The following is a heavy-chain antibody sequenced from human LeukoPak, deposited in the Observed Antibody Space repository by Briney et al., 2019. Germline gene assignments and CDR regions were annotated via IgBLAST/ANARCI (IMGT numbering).Heavy chain of an antibody. CDR2: ISYDGSNT. CDR1: GFTFSSYG. J-gene: IGHJ4*02. Sequence: PGGSLRLSCAASGFTFSSYGMHWGRQAPGKGLEWLAVISYDGSNTYYADSVKGRFTISRDNSKNTLYLQMTSLRAEDTAVYYCAKNPYRGSTPPTSFDYWGQGTLVTVSS. CDR3: AKNPYRGSTPPTSFDY. V-gene: IGHV3-30*18. D-gene: IGHD2-21*01.